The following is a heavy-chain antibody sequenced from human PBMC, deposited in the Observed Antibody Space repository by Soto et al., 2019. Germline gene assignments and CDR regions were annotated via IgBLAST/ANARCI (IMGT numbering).Heavy chain of an antibody. J-gene: IGHJ4*02. V-gene: IGHV1-18*01. D-gene: IGHD2-15*01. CDR1: GYTFTSFG. Sequence: QVQLVQSGAEVKKPGASVKVSCKASGYTFTSFGISWVRQAPGQGLEWMGWISAYNGNTNYAQKLQGRVTMTTDTSTRTGYQELRSLSPDDPAVHYCARDRSGNPGYWGQGTPVTVPS. CDR3: ARDRSGNPGY. CDR2: ISAYNGNT.